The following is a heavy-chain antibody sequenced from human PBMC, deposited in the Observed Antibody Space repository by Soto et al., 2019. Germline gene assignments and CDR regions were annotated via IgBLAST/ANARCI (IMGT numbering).Heavy chain of an antibody. V-gene: IGHV3-64*01. D-gene: IGHD1-7*01. CDR3: VRRVSGNYDY. J-gene: IGHJ4*02. Sequence: EVQLAESGGGMVQPGGSLRLSCVASGFTFSSYDMHWVRQAPGKGLEYVSSLSSNGGTTYYGNSVKGRFTISRDNSKNTLYLQMGSLRAEDMAVYYCVRRVSGNYDYWGQGTLVTVYS. CDR2: LSSNGGTT. CDR1: GFTFSSYD.